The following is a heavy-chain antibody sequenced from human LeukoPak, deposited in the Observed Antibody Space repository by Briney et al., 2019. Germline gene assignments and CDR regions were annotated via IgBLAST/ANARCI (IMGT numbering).Heavy chain of an antibody. CDR1: GGSISYYY. Sequence: MASETLSLTCTVSGGSISYYYWSWIRQPPGKGLEWIGYIYYSGSTNYNPSLKSRVTISVDTSKNQFSLKLSSVTAADTAVYYCARGKVPAANDYWGQGTLVTVSS. CDR3: ARGKVPAANDY. V-gene: IGHV4-59*01. CDR2: IYYSGST. J-gene: IGHJ4*02. D-gene: IGHD2-2*01.